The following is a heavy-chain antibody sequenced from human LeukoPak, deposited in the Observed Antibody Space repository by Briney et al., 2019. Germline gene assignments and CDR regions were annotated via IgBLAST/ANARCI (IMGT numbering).Heavy chain of an antibody. CDR3: AGVQYCGGDCSGDY. V-gene: IGHV1-8*01. CDR2: MNPNSGNT. CDR1: GYTVTSYD. J-gene: IGHJ4*02. D-gene: IGHD2-21*02. Sequence: GASVKVSCKASGYTVTSYDINWVRQATGQGLEWMGWMNPNSGNTGYAQKFQGRVTMTRNTSISTAYMELSSLRSEDTAVYYCAGVQYCGGDCSGDYWGQGTLVTVSS.